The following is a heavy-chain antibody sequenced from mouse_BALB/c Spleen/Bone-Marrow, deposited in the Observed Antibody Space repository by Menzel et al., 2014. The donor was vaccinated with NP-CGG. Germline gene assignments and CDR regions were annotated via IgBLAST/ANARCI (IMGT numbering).Heavy chain of an antibody. D-gene: IGHD1-2*01. J-gene: IGHJ2*01. CDR3: ARARGVTTATPYYFDY. Sequence: EVMLVESGGGLVKPGGSLKLSCAASGFSSSSYAVSWVRQTPEKRLEWVASISGGGNSYHSDNMKGRFTISRDNARNILYLQMSGLRSEDTAMYYCARARGVTTATPYYFDYWGQGTALTVSS. CDR1: GFSSSSYA. V-gene: IGHV5-6-5*01. CDR2: ISGGGNS.